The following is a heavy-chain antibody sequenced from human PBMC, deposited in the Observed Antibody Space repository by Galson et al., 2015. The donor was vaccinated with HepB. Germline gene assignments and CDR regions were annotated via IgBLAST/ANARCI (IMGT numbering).Heavy chain of an antibody. Sequence: SLRLSCAGSRSTFRSYALHWVRQAPGKGLEWVAVISHDGNNRNYADSVKGRFTISRDDSVHSLYLQMNSLRTEDTALYYCARDNSNFGGTFFDYWGRGTLVTVSS. CDR3: ARDNSNFGGTFFDY. V-gene: IGHV3-30-3*01. CDR2: ISHDGNNR. CDR1: RSTFRSYA. J-gene: IGHJ4*02. D-gene: IGHD2/OR15-2a*01.